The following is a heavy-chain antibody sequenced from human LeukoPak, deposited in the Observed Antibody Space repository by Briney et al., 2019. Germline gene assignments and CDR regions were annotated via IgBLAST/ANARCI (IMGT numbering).Heavy chain of an antibody. CDR1: GFTFSNAW. J-gene: IGHJ4*02. Sequence: GGSLRLSCAASGFTFSNAWMSWVRQAQGKGLEWIGRIKSKTDGETTNYAEPVRGRFTISRDDSKSAVYLQMNSLKIEDTAVYYCTTDLGTYYHGSQRLIPIDYWGQGTLATVSS. V-gene: IGHV3-15*01. CDR2: IKSKTDGETT. CDR3: TTDLGTYYHGSQRLIPIDY. D-gene: IGHD3-10*01.